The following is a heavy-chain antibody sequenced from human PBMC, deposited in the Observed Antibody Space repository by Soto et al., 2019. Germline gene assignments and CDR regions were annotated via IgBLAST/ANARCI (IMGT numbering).Heavy chain of an antibody. CDR2: IIPIFGTA. D-gene: IGHD3-22*01. V-gene: IGHV1-69*06. J-gene: IGHJ4*02. Sequence: GASVKVSCKASGGTFSSYAISWVRQAPGQGLEWMGGIIPIFGTANYAQKFQGRVTITADKSTSTAYMELSSLRSEDTAVYYCARKTYYYATSGSRLDYWGQGTLVTVSS. CDR1: GGTFSSYA. CDR3: ARKTYYYATSGSRLDY.